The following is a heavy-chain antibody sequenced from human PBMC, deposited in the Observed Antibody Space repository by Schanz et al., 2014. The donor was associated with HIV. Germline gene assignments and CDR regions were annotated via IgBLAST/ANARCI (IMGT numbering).Heavy chain of an antibody. V-gene: IGHV3-33*06. D-gene: IGHD1-1*01. CDR2: IKEDGSVI. J-gene: IGHJ6*02. Sequence: VQVVESGGGVVQPGRSLRLSCAASGFTFSSYGIHWVRQAPGKGLEWVANIKEDGSVINYVDSVKGRFTISRDNSKNTLYLQMNSLRAEDTAVYYCTKEVPPDVWGQGTTVTVSS. CDR3: TKEVPPDV. CDR1: GFTFSSYG.